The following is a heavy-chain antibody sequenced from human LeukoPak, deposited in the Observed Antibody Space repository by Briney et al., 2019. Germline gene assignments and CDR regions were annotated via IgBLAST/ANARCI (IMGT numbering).Heavy chain of an antibody. CDR3: ARDSSSYYYDSSGSFDY. D-gene: IGHD3-22*01. CDR1: GFTFSSYE. J-gene: IGHJ4*02. CDR2: ISSSGSTI. V-gene: IGHV3-48*03. Sequence: GGSLRLSCAASGFTFSSYEMNWVRQAPGKGLEWVSYISSSGSTIYYADSVKGRFTISRDNAKNSLYLQMNSLRAEDTAVYYCARDSSSYYYDSSGSFDYWGQGTLVTVSS.